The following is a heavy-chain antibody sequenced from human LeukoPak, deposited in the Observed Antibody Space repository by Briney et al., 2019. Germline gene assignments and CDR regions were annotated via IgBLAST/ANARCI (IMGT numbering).Heavy chain of an antibody. CDR3: ARNELGYLDI. V-gene: IGHV3-20*01. J-gene: IGHJ3*02. Sequence: GGALRLSCGAPGHTFDDHLMGWGRQAPGKVLGGVYRITWHGPSTGYADPVKGRFTISRDNAKNSLYLQMNSLRAEDTALYHCARNELGYLDIWGQGTMVTVSS. CDR2: ITWHGPST. CDR1: GHTFDDHL. D-gene: IGHD5-18*01.